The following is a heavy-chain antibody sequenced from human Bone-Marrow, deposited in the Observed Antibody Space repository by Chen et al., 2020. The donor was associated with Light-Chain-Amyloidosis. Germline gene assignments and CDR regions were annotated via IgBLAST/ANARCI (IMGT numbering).Heavy chain of an antibody. CDR1: GFTFSSYW. Sequence: EVQLVESGGGLVQPGGSLRRSCVASGFTFSSYWMHWVRQAPGKGLVWVSRINTDGSSTSYADSVKGRFTISRDNAKNTLFLQMSSLRADDTAVYYCARDSDCRSTSCYPLGTFDIWGQGTMVTVSS. CDR3: ARDSDCRSTSCYPLGTFDI. CDR2: INTDGSST. D-gene: IGHD2-2*01. J-gene: IGHJ3*02. V-gene: IGHV3-74*01.